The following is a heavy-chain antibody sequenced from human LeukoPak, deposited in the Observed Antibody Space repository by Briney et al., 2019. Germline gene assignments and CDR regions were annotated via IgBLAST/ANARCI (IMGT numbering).Heavy chain of an antibody. CDR2: ITGGATK. CDR1: GFTFNDYT. Sequence: PGGSLRLSCAASGFTFNDYTMHWVRQAPGKGLEWVSAITGGATKYYAKSVRGRFTSSIDNSKNKVDLQMNSLRAEDTAVYYCAKDQSICLSTTCYRPFGYWGQGTLVTVSS. J-gene: IGHJ4*02. D-gene: IGHD2-2*01. V-gene: IGHV3-23*01. CDR3: AKDQSICLSTTCYRPFGY.